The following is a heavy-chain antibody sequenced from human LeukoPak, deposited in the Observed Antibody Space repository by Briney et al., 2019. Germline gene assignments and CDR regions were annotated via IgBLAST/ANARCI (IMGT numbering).Heavy chain of an antibody. CDR3: ARDRAPTTMYYFDY. Sequence: SETLSLTCTVSGGSISSGDYYWSWIRQPPGKGLGWIGYIYYSGSTYYNPSLKSRVTISVDTSKNQFSLKLSSVTAADTAVYYCARDRAPTTMYYFDYWGQGTLVTVSS. CDR1: GGSISSGDYY. CDR2: IYYSGST. D-gene: IGHD3-10*02. J-gene: IGHJ4*02. V-gene: IGHV4-30-4*01.